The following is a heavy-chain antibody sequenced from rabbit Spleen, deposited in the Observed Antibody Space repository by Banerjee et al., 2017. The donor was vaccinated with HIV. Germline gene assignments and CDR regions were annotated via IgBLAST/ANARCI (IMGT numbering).Heavy chain of an antibody. CDR1: GFDFTSTYY. J-gene: IGHJ6*01. Sequence: QSLEESGGDLVKPGASVTLTCKASGFDFTSTYYMCWVRQAPGKGLEWIACIYNGDGSTYYASWVNGRFTISKTSSTTVTLQMTRLTAADTATYFCARDTSSSFSSYGMDLWGQGTLVTVS. D-gene: IGHD1-1*01. V-gene: IGHV1S40*01. CDR2: IYNGDGST. CDR3: ARDTSSSFSSYGMDL.